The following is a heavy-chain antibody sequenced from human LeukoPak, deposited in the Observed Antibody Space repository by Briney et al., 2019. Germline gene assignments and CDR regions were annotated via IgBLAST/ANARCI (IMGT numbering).Heavy chain of an antibody. Sequence: GGSLRLSCAASGFSFSSYAMSWVRQAPGQGLEWVSGISGSDVSTYYADSVKGRFTISRDNSKNTLYLQMNSLRAEDTAVYYCARDQNYYDSSGSLDYWGQGTLVTVSS. CDR3: ARDQNYYDSSGSLDY. V-gene: IGHV3-23*01. CDR1: GFSFSSYA. CDR2: ISGSDVST. J-gene: IGHJ4*02. D-gene: IGHD3-22*01.